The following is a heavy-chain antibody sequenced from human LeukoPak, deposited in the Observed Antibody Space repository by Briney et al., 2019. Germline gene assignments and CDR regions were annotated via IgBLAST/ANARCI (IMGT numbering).Heavy chain of an antibody. Sequence: PGGSLRLSCAASGFTFSAYGMHWVRQAPVKGLEWVAFIRYDGSNKYYPDSVRGRFTVSRDNSKNTLYLQMNSLRAEDTALYYCAKGPFGELLSGYFDYWGQGTLVTVSS. CDR3: AKGPFGELLSGYFDY. CDR1: GFTFSAYG. CDR2: IRYDGSNK. V-gene: IGHV3-30*02. J-gene: IGHJ4*02. D-gene: IGHD3-10*01.